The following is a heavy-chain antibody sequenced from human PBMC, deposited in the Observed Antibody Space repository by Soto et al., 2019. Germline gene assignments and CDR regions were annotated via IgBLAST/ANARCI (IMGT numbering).Heavy chain of an antibody. CDR2: INHSGST. CDR1: GGSFSGGY. Sequence: SETLCLTWAVYGGSFSGGYWSWIRQPPGKGLEWIGEINHSGSTNYNPSLKSRVTISVDTSKNQFSLKLSSVTAADTAVYYCARVSGIYYYGMDVWGQGTTVTVSS. D-gene: IGHD3-10*01. CDR3: ARVSGIYYYGMDV. V-gene: IGHV4-34*01. J-gene: IGHJ6*02.